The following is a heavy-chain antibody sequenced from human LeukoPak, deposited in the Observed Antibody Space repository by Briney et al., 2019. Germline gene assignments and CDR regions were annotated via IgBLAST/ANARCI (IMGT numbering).Heavy chain of an antibody. Sequence: PGGSLRLSCAASGFTFSSYGMHWVRQAPGKGLEWVAFIRYDGSNKYYADSVKGRFTISRDNSKNTLYLQMNSLRAEDTAVYYCGRDPNGDYIGAFDMWGQGAVVTVS. CDR3: GRDPNGDYIGAFDM. CDR2: IRYDGSNK. D-gene: IGHD4-17*01. J-gene: IGHJ3*02. V-gene: IGHV3-30*02. CDR1: GFTFSSYG.